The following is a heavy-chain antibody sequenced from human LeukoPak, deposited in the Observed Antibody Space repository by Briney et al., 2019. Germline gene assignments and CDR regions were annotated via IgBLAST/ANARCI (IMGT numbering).Heavy chain of an antibody. Sequence: ETLSLTCIVSGGSISSSSYYWGWIRQAPGKGLEWVSFISSSSSHIHQADSVRGRFTVSRDNAKDSLYLQMDSLRDDDTAVYYCARDGGSGDYDFDRYYMDVWGKGTTVTISS. CDR2: ISSSSSHI. CDR3: ARDGGSGDYDFDRYYMDV. V-gene: IGHV3-21*01. J-gene: IGHJ6*03. D-gene: IGHD3-22*01. CDR1: GGSISSSS.